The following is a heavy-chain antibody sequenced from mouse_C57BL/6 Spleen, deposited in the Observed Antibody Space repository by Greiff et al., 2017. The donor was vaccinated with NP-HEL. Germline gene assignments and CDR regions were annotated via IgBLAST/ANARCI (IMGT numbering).Heavy chain of an antibody. CDR2: IRSKSNNYAT. Sequence: EVQLVESGGGLVQPKGSLKLSCAASGFSFNTYAMNWVRQAPGKGLEWVARIRSKSNNYATYYADSVKDRFTISRDDSESMLYLQMNNLKTEDTAMYYCVRGGYDNYAMDYWGQGTSVTVSS. D-gene: IGHD2-2*01. J-gene: IGHJ4*01. CDR1: GFSFNTYA. V-gene: IGHV10-1*01. CDR3: VRGGYDNYAMDY.